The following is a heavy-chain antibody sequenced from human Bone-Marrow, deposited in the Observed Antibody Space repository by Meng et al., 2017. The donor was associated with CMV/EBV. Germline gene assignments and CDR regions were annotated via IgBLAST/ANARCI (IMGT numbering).Heavy chain of an antibody. V-gene: IGHV1-2*02. CDR2: INPKNGDT. Sequence: ASVKVSCKASGYTFTGYNIHWVRQAPGKGFEWMGWINPKNGDTNLAEKFQGRITLTRVTSISTAYMELRGLRSDDTAVYFCATGWIPDYWGQGPLVTVSS. D-gene: IGHD1-1*01. CDR1: GYTFTGYN. J-gene: IGHJ4*02. CDR3: ATGWIPDY.